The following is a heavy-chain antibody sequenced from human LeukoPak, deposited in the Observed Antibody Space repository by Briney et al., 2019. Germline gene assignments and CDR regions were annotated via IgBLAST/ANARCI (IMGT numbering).Heavy chain of an antibody. Sequence: PSETLSLTCTVSGGSISSSSYYWGWIRQPPGKGLEWIGSIYYSGSTYYNPSLKSRVTISVDTSKNQFSLKLSSVTAADTAVYYCARVSPFYYDSSGYPDYWGQGTLVTVSS. J-gene: IGHJ4*02. CDR2: IYYSGST. D-gene: IGHD3-22*01. V-gene: IGHV4-39*01. CDR1: GGSISSSSYY. CDR3: ARVSPFYYDSSGYPDY.